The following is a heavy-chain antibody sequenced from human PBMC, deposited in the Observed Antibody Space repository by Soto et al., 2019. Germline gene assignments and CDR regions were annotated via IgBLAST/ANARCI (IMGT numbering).Heavy chain of an antibody. Sequence: QVQLVESGGGVVQPGRSLRLSCAASGFTFSSYGMHWVRQAPGKGLEWVAVIWYDGSNKYYADSVKGRFTISRDNSKDTLYLQMNSLRAEDTAVYYCARDSSEWELPSWGQGTLVTVSS. V-gene: IGHV3-33*01. J-gene: IGHJ1*01. CDR2: IWYDGSNK. D-gene: IGHD1-26*01. CDR3: ARDSSEWELPS. CDR1: GFTFSSYG.